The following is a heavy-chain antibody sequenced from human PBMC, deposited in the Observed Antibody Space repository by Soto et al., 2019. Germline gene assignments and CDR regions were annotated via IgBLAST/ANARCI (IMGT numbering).Heavy chain of an antibody. Sequence: ASVKVSCKASGYTFTSYAMHWVRQAPGQRLEWMGWINAGNGNTKYSQKFQGRVTITRDTSASTAYMELSSLRSEDTAVYYCARDAGEMATILNYFDYWGQGTLVTVS. D-gene: IGHD5-12*01. V-gene: IGHV1-3*01. J-gene: IGHJ4*02. CDR2: INAGNGNT. CDR3: ARDAGEMATILNYFDY. CDR1: GYTFTSYA.